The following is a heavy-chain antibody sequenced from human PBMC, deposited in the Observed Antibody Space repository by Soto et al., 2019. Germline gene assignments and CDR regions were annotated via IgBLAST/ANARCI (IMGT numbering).Heavy chain of an antibody. CDR1: GFTFSSYG. D-gene: IGHD3-10*01. V-gene: IGHV3-33*01. Sequence: QVQLVESGGDVVQPGMSLRLSCAASGFTFSSYGMHWVRQAPGKGLEWVAVIWDDGSNKYYTDSVKGRFTISRDNSQNTLYLQMNSLRGEDTAAYYCARVTGSGTAEVGFDYWGQGTLVTVSS. CDR3: ARVTGSGTAEVGFDY. CDR2: IWDDGSNK. J-gene: IGHJ4*02.